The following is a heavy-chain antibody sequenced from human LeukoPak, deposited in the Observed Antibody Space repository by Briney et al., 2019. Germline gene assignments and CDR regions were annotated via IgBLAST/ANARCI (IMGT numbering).Heavy chain of an antibody. D-gene: IGHD3-22*01. Sequence: PSETLSLTCAVYGGSFSGYYWSWIRQPPGKGLEWIGETNHSGSTNYNPSLKSRVTISVDTSKNQFSLKLSSVTAADTAVYYCARGLVTMIVPANAFDIWGQGTMVTVSS. CDR1: GGSFSGYY. CDR3: ARGLVTMIVPANAFDI. V-gene: IGHV4-34*01. CDR2: TNHSGST. J-gene: IGHJ3*02.